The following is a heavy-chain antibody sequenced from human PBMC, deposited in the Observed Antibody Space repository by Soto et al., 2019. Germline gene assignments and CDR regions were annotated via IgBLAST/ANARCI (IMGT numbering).Heavy chain of an antibody. D-gene: IGHD5-12*01. CDR1: GVSISSGGYS. V-gene: IGHV4-30-2*01. CDR3: ASRDGYKIDWYFDL. Sequence: QLQLQKSGSGLVKPSQTLSLTCAVSGVSISSGGYSWSWIRQPPGKGLEWLGYIYHSGSTYYTPSLKSRVTISVDRSKNQFSLKLSSVTAADTAVYYCASRDGYKIDWYFDLWGRGTLVTVSS. CDR2: IYHSGST. J-gene: IGHJ2*01.